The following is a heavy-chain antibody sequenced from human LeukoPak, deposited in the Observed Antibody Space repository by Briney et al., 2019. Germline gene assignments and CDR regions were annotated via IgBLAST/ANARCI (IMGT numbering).Heavy chain of an antibody. D-gene: IGHD3-10*01. Sequence: GESLKISCKGSGYSFTSYWIGWVRQMPGKGLEWMGIIYPGDSNTRYSPSFQGQVTISADKSISTAYLQWSSLKASDTAMYYCARGPSLLLWFGEFDYWGQGTLVTVSS. J-gene: IGHJ4*02. CDR1: GYSFTSYW. CDR2: IYPGDSNT. V-gene: IGHV5-51*01. CDR3: ARGPSLLLWFGEFDY.